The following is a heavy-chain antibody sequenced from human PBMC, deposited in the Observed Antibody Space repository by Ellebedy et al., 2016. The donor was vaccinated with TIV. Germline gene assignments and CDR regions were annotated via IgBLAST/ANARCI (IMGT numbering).Heavy chain of an antibody. CDR2: ISHTATTI. CDR1: EFSFSDYY. J-gene: IGHJ4*02. CDR3: VTDGVPATWWAFDN. V-gene: IGHV3-11*04. D-gene: IGHD3-3*01. Sequence: GGSLRLSXAASEFSFSDYYMSWVRQAPGKGLEWISYISHTATTIHYADSVKGRFTISRDNGETSLFLQMNSLRAEDTAVYYCVTDGVPATWWAFDNWGQGTLVTVSS.